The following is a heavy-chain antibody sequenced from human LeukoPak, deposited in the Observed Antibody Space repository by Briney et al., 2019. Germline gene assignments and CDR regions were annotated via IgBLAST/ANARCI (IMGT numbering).Heavy chain of an antibody. J-gene: IGHJ5*01. CDR2: IYYTGTA. CDR1: GGSISGYF. CDR3: AKFATVTVPNWIDF. Sequence: SETLSLTCTVSGGSISGYFWSWIRQPPGEGLQFIGYIYYTGTASYNPSLNSRVTMSVDTSKNQFSLKVSSVTAADTAVYYCAKFATVTVPNWIDFWGQGTLVTVSS. V-gene: IGHV4-59*01. D-gene: IGHD4-17*01.